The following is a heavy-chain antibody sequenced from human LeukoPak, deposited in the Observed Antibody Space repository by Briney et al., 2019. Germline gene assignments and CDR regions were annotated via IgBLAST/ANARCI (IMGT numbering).Heavy chain of an antibody. Sequence: SETLSLTCTVSGGSISSSSYYWGWIRQPPGKGLEWIGSIYYSGSTYYNPSLKSRVTISVDTSKNQFSLKLSSVTAADTAVYYCARGPAGYNWGQGTLVTFSS. D-gene: IGHD1-1*01. CDR2: IYYSGST. CDR1: GGSISSSSYY. V-gene: IGHV4-39*01. J-gene: IGHJ4*02. CDR3: ARGPAGYN.